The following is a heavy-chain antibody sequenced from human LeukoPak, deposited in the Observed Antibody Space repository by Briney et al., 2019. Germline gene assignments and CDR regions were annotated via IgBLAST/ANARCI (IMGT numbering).Heavy chain of an antibody. CDR2: ISGSGGST. J-gene: IGHJ4*02. CDR1: GFTFSSYA. Sequence: GGSLRLSCAASGFTFSSYAMSWVRQAPGKGLEWVSTISGSGGSTYYADSAKGRFTISRDNSKNTLSLQMSSLRGADTAVYYCAKDQAPTYYHSSGFLNWGQGTLVTVSS. CDR3: AKDQAPTYYHSSGFLN. D-gene: IGHD3-22*01. V-gene: IGHV3-23*01.